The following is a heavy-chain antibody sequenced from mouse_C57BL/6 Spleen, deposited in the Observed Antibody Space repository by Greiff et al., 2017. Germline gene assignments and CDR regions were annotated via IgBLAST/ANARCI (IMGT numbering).Heavy chain of an antibody. J-gene: IGHJ3*01. Sequence: DVKVEESGEGLVKPGGSLKLSCAASGFTFSSYAMSWVRQTPEKRLEWVAYISSGGDYIYYADTVKGRFTISRDNARNTLYLQMSSLKSEDTAMYYCTRDRGGKEAWFAYWGQGTLVTVSA. V-gene: IGHV5-9-1*02. CDR2: ISSGGDYI. CDR1: GFTFSSYA. CDR3: TRDRGGKEAWFAY.